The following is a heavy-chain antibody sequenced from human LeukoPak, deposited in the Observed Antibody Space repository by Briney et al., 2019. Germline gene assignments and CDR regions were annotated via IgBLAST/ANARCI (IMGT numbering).Heavy chain of an antibody. V-gene: IGHV1-2*02. CDR1: GYTFTVYY. D-gene: IGHD6-25*01. Sequence: ASVKVSCKASGYTFTVYYMHWVRQAPGQGLEWMGWINPNSGGTNYAQKFQGRVTMTRDTSISTAYMELSRLRSDDTAVYYCARERLRKSGFDPWGQGTLVTVSS. CDR3: ARERLRKSGFDP. J-gene: IGHJ5*02. CDR2: INPNSGGT.